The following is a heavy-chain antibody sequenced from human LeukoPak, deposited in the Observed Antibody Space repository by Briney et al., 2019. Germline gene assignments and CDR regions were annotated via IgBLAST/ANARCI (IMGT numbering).Heavy chain of an antibody. D-gene: IGHD6-19*01. CDR3: AKGEYIAVAGPAGYFDY. CDR1: GFTFSSYA. J-gene: IGHJ4*02. CDR2: ISGSGGST. Sequence: PGGSLRLSCAASGFTFSSYAMSWVRQAPGKGLEWVSAISGSGGSTYYADSVKGRFTISRDNSKNTLYLQMNSLRAEDTAVYYCAKGEYIAVAGPAGYFDYWGQGTLVTVSS. V-gene: IGHV3-23*01.